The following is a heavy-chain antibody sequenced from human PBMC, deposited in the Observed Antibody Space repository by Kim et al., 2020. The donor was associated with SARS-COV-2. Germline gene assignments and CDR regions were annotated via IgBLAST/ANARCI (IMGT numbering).Heavy chain of an antibody. CDR1: GGTFSSYA. CDR2: IIPIFGTA. D-gene: IGHD6-19*01. V-gene: IGHV1-69*13. Sequence: SVKVSCKASGGTFSSYAISWVRQAPGQGLEWMGGIIPIFGTANYAQKFQGRVTITADESTSTAYMELSSLRSEDTAVYYCARAFRVAVAGNPVDYWGQGTLVTVSS. J-gene: IGHJ4*02. CDR3: ARAFRVAVAGNPVDY.